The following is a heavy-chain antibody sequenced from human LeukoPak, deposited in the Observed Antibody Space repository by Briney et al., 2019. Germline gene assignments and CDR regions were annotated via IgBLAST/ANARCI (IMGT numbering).Heavy chain of an antibody. CDR1: GFTFSSYA. CDR3: AKDSPSVGRFLERFALGYYYMDV. V-gene: IGHV3-23*01. CDR2: ISGSGGST. Sequence: PGGSLRLSCAASGFTFSSYAMSWVRQAPGKGLEWVSAISGSGGSTYYADSVKGRFTISRDNSKNTLYLQMNSLRAEDTAVYYCAKDSPSVGRFLERFALGYYYMDVWGKGTTVTVSS. D-gene: IGHD3-3*01. J-gene: IGHJ6*03.